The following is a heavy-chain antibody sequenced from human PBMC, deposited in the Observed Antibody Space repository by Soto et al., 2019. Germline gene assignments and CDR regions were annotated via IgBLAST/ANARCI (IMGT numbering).Heavy chain of an antibody. CDR2: ISTADII. J-gene: IGHJ4*02. Sequence: PGGSLRLSCVASGFFFSGYEMNWVRQVPGKGLAWISYISTADIIYQEDSVKGRFTISRDNAKNSLYLQMNSLTAEDTAVYYCARQIVAGGYFDYWGQGTVVTVSS. CDR3: ARQIVAGGYFDY. D-gene: IGHD2-21*01. CDR1: GFFFSGYE. V-gene: IGHV3-48*03.